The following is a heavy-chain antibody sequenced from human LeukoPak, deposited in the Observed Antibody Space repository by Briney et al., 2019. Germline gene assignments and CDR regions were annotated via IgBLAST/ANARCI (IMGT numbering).Heavy chain of an antibody. D-gene: IGHD4-17*01. CDR1: GYTFTGHY. CDR2: INPKNGGS. CDR3: ARGDTVTTFDY. Sequence: ASVKVSCKASGYTFTGHYIHWVRQAPGQGLEWVGWINPKNGGSNYAQKFQGRVTMTRDTSISTAYMELNSLISDDTAVYYCARGDTVTTFDYWGQGTLVTVSS. J-gene: IGHJ4*02. V-gene: IGHV1-2*02.